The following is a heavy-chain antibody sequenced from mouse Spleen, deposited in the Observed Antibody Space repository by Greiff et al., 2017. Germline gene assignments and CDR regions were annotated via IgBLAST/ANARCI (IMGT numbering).Heavy chain of an antibody. CDR2: IDPSDSYT. D-gene: IGHD4-1*01. CDR3: ARTGGWFAY. Sequence: VQLQQPGAELVKPGASVKLSCKASGYTFTSYWMQWVKQRPGQGLEWIGEIDPSDSYTNYNQKFKGKATLTVDTSSSTAYMQLSSLTSEDSAVYYCARTGGWFAYWGQGTLVTVSA. CDR1: GYTFTSYW. J-gene: IGHJ3*01. V-gene: IGHV1-50*01.